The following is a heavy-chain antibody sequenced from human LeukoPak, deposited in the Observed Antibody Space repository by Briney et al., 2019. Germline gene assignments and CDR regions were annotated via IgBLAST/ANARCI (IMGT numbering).Heavy chain of an antibody. J-gene: IGHJ3*02. V-gene: IGHV4-59*01. CDR2: IYSSGSN. D-gene: IGHD3-10*01. CDR1: GGSISSYY. CDR3: ASGNYGNPTRLHAFDI. Sequence: PSETLSLTGIGSGGSISSYYWSWIRQPPGKGLEWIGYIYSSGSNNYNPSLKSRLTISVDTSKNQFSLKLTSVTVVDTAVYYCASGNYGNPTRLHAFDIWGQGTMVTVSS.